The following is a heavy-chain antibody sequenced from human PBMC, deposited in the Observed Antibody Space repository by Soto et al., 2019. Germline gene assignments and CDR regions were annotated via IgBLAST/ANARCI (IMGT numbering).Heavy chain of an antibody. V-gene: IGHV1-8*01. CDR1: FSSYD. Sequence: QVQLVQSGAEVKKPGTSVKVACTFSSYDINWVRQSAGQGPEWMAWMNPNSGETRYAQKFQGRVTMTRDTSKFTAYMELSNLRSEDTAVYHCARGPGSSDWRFSYYYMDVWDQGTTVTVSS. CDR2: MNPNSGET. J-gene: IGHJ6*02. CDR3: ARGPGSSDWRFSYYYMDV. D-gene: IGHD6-19*01.